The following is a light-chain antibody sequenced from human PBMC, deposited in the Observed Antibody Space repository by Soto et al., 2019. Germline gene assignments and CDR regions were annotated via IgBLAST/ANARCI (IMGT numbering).Light chain of an antibody. CDR1: QSIESK. Sequence: IVMTQSPATLSVSPGERVTLSCRASQSIESKLAWYQQSPGQAPRVLIYGTSTRATGTPDRFSGSGSGTDFTFTISRLEPEDSAVYYCQQYGNSVTFGGGTKVDIK. V-gene: IGKV3-20*01. CDR3: QQYGNSVT. CDR2: GTS. J-gene: IGKJ4*01.